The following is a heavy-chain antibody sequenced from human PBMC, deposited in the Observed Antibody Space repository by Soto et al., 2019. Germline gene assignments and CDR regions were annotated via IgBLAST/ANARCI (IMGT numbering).Heavy chain of an antibody. CDR3: ARVGGGSGNFDY. J-gene: IGHJ4*02. D-gene: IGHD3-10*01. CDR1: GFTFSNYW. V-gene: IGHV3-74*01. CDR2: INGDGSFT. Sequence: EVQLVESGGGLVQPGGSLRLSCGASGFTFSNYWMHWVRQAPGEGLVWVSRINGDGSFTRFADSVKCRFTISRDNAKNTLYLQMNSLRVDDTAVYYCARVGGGSGNFDYWGRGTLVTVSS.